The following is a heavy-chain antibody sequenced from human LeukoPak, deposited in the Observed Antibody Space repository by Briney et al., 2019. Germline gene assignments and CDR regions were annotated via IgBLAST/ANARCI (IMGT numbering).Heavy chain of an antibody. V-gene: IGHV4-34*01. CDR2: INHSGST. D-gene: IGHD5-12*01. Sequence: SETLSLTCAVYGGSFSVYYWSWIRQPPGKGLEWIGEINHSGSTNYNPSLKSRVTISVDTSKNQFSLKLSSVTAADTAVYYCARGRGEWLRYRQKCSYYYMDVWGKGTTVTVSS. CDR1: GGSFSVYY. CDR3: ARGRGEWLRYRQKCSYYYMDV. J-gene: IGHJ6*03.